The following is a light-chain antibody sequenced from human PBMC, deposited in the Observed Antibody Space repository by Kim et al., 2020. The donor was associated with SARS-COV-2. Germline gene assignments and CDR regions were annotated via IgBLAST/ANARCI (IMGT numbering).Light chain of an antibody. J-gene: IGKJ1*01. V-gene: IGKV3-15*01. Sequence: EIVMTQSPATLSVSPGERATLSCWASQSVGSNLAWYQQKPGQAPRLLIYDTFTRVTGIPARFSGSGSGTEFTLTISSLQSEDFAVYFCQQYNNWPPTFGPGTKVDIK. CDR3: QQYNNWPPT. CDR2: DTF. CDR1: QSVGSN.